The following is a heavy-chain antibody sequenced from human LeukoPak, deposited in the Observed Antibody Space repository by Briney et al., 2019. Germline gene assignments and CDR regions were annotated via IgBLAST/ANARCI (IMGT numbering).Heavy chain of an antibody. J-gene: IGHJ4*02. CDR3: ARERGWLRPGAFDY. CDR2: IYSSGST. Sequence: ETLSLTCTVSGGSISSYYWSWIRQPAGEGLEWIGRIYSSGSTNYNPSLKSRVTLSVATSKNQFSLKLSSVTAADTAVYYCARERGWLRPGAFDYWGQGTLVTVSS. D-gene: IGHD5-12*01. CDR1: GGSISSYY. V-gene: IGHV4-4*07.